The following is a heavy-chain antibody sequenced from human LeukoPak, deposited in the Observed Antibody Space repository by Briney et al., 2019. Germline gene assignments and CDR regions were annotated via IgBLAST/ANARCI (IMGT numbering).Heavy chain of an antibody. CDR1: GFTFNNYW. CDR3: ARGSYDYVWGSYRYNTNFDY. Sequence: PGGSLRLSCEASGFTFNNYWMSWVRQAPGKGLEWVANIRYDGSEKYYVDSVKGRFTISRDNAKNSLYLQMNSLTAEDTAVYYCARGSYDYVWGSYRYNTNFDYWGQGTLVTVSS. V-gene: IGHV3-7*01. D-gene: IGHD3-16*02. CDR2: IRYDGSEK. J-gene: IGHJ4*02.